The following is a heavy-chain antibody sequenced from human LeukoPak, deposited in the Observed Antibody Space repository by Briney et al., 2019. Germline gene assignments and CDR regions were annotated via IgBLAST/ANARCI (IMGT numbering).Heavy chain of an antibody. V-gene: IGHV1-18*01. CDR3: ARSDYYYYYMDV. Sequence: ASVKVSCKASGYTFTSYGISWVRQAPGQGLEWMGWISAYNGNTNYAQKLQGRVTMTTDTSTSTSYMELRSLRSDDTAVYYCARSDYYYYYMDVWGKGTTVTVSS. CDR1: GYTFTSYG. CDR2: ISAYNGNT. J-gene: IGHJ6*03.